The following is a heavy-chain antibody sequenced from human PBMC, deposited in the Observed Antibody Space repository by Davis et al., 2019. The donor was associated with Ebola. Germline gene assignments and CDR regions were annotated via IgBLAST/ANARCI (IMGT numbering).Heavy chain of an antibody. J-gene: IGHJ4*02. V-gene: IGHV3-73*01. D-gene: IGHD3-22*01. CDR1: GFTFSGFA. CDR3: TITTASIDY. CDR2: IRSKANSYAT. Sequence: GESLKISCAASGFTFSGFAMHWVRQASGKGLEWVGRIRSKANSYATAYAASVKGRFTISRDDSKNTAYLQMNSLKTEDTAVYYCTITTASIDYWGQGTLVTVSS.